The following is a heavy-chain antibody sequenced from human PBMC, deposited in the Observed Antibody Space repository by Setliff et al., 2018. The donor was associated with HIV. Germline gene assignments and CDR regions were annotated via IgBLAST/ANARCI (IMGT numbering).Heavy chain of an antibody. D-gene: IGHD2-8*02. J-gene: IGHJ6*03. Sequence: LRLSCAASGFTFSNYWMSWVRQSPGKGLEWVANIKLDGSEKNYVDSVKGRFTLSRDNAKNSLYLQMNSLRAEDTAVYYCARVFWYGLPQIYYYVDVWGKGTTVTVSS. CDR3: ARVFWYGLPQIYYYVDV. CDR1: GFTFSNYW. V-gene: IGHV3-7*01. CDR2: IKLDGSEK.